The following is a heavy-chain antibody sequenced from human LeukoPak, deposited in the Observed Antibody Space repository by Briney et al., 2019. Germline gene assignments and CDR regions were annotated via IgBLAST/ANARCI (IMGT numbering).Heavy chain of an antibody. Sequence: PGGSLRLSCAASGFTFSSYAMSWVRQAPGKGLEWVSAISGSGGSTYYADSVKGRFTISRDNSKNTLYLQMNSLRAEDTAVYYCAKDGNSGSYCYLDYWGQGTLVTVSS. CDR3: AKDGNSGSYCYLDY. CDR2: ISGSGGST. V-gene: IGHV3-23*01. J-gene: IGHJ4*02. D-gene: IGHD1-26*01. CDR1: GFTFSSYA.